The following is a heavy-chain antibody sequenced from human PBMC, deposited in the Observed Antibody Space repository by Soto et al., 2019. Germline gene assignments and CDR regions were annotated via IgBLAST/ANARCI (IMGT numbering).Heavy chain of an antibody. J-gene: IGHJ4*02. CDR1: GGTFSSYA. CDR3: ARGSLHPTIGYFDY. V-gene: IGHV1-69*13. Sequence: GASVKVSCKASGGTFSSYAISWVRQAPGQGLEWMGGIIPIFGTANYAQKFQGRVTITADESTSTAYMELSSLRSEDTAMYYCARGSLHPTIGYFDYWGQGTLVTVSS. CDR2: IIPIFGTA.